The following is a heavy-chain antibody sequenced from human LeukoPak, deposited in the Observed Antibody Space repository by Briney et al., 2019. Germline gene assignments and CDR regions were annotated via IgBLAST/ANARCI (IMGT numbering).Heavy chain of an antibody. CDR1: GFTFSSYA. D-gene: IGHD4-23*01. J-gene: IGHJ4*02. CDR2: ITYDGSNK. CDR3: ARGRRTVVTTLGGGYFDY. Sequence: PGGSLRLSCAASGFTFSSYAMHWGRQAPGKGLEGGAVITYDGSNKYYADSVKGRFTISRDNSKNPLYLQMNSLRAEDTAVYYCARGRRTVVTTLGGGYFDYWGQGTLVTVSS. V-gene: IGHV3-30-3*01.